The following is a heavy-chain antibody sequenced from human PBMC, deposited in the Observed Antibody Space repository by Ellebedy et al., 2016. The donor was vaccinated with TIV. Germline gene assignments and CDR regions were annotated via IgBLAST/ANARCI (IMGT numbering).Heavy chain of an antibody. CDR3: AKGLSMIIVGRDAFDI. J-gene: IGHJ3*02. CDR2: IYSDGRT. CDR1: GFTVNNNY. D-gene: IGHD3-22*01. Sequence: GGSLRLSCAVSGFTVNNNYVTWVRQTPGKGPECVAAIYSDGRTDYADSVKGRFTISRDNTKNSLYLQMNSLRTEDTALYYCAKGLSMIIVGRDAFDIWGQGTMVTVSS. V-gene: IGHV3-53*05.